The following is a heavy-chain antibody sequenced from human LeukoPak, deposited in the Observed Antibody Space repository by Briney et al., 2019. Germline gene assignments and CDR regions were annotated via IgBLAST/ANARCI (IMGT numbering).Heavy chain of an antibody. Sequence: SETLSLTCTVSGGSISSYYWSWIRQPPGKGLEWIGYIYYSGSTNYNPSLKSRVTISVDTSKNHFSLKLSSVTAADTAVYYCARGQYYYGSGSYYWFDYWGQGTLVTVSS. CDR3: ARGQYYYGSGSYYWFDY. V-gene: IGHV4-59*01. CDR1: GGSISSYY. D-gene: IGHD3-10*01. J-gene: IGHJ4*02. CDR2: IYYSGST.